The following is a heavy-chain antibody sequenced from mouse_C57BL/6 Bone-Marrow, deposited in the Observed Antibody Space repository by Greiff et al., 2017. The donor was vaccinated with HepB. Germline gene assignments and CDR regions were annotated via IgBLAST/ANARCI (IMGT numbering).Heavy chain of an antibody. J-gene: IGHJ4*01. D-gene: IGHD1-1*01. CDR1: GYTFTSYW. Sequence: QVQLQQPGAELVMPGASVKLSCKASGYTFTSYWMHWVKQRPGQGLEWIGEIDPSDSYTNYKQKFKRKSTWTVDKSSSTAYMQISSLTSEDSAVYDCARYYDGSSYAMDYWGQGTSVTVSS. CDR2: IDPSDSYT. CDR3: ARYYDGSSYAMDY. V-gene: IGHV1-69*01.